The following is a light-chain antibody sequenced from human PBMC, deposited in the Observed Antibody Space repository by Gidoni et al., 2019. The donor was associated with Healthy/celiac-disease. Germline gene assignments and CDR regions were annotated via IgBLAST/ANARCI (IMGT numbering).Light chain of an antibody. Sequence: HMPHSPSTLSASVGDRVTITCRASQSISSWLAWYQQKPGKAPKLLIYKASSLESGVPARFSGSGSGTEFTLTISSLQPDDFATYYCQQYNSYPWTFGQXTKVEIK. J-gene: IGKJ1*01. CDR3: QQYNSYPWT. CDR2: KAS. V-gene: IGKV1-5*03. CDR1: QSISSW.